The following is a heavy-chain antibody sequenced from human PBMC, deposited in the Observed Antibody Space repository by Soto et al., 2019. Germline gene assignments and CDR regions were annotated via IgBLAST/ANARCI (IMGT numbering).Heavy chain of an antibody. J-gene: IGHJ5*02. CDR1: VYTFTSYG. CDR2: ISAYNGNT. V-gene: IGHV1-18*04. Sequence: GXSVKVSCKASVYTFTSYGISWVRQAPGQGLEWMGWISAYNGNTNYAQKLQGRVTMTTDTSTSTAYMELRSLRSDDTAVYYCARDRQWLRYNWFDHWGQGTLVTVSS. D-gene: IGHD6-19*01. CDR3: ARDRQWLRYNWFDH.